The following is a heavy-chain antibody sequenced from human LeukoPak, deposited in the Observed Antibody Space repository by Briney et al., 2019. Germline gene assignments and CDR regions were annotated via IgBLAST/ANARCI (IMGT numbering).Heavy chain of an antibody. CDR2: ISGSGGST. CDR1: GFTFSSYA. D-gene: IGHD3-22*01. Sequence: PGGSLRLSCAASGFTFSSYAMSWVRQAPGKGLEWVSAISGSGGSTYYADSVKGRFTISRDNSKNTLYLQMNSLRAEDTAVYYCAKDHSVYYDSSGYYYWGQGTLVTVSS. V-gene: IGHV3-23*01. CDR3: AKDHSVYYDSSGYYY. J-gene: IGHJ4*02.